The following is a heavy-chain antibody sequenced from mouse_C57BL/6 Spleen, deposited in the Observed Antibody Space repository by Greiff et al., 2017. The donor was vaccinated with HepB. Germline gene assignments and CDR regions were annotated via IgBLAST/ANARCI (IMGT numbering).Heavy chain of an antibody. D-gene: IGHD1-1*01. J-gene: IGHJ4*01. CDR3: AKSLYYYGRNYAMDY. V-gene: IGHV1-82*01. Sequence: QVQLQQSGPELVKPGASVKISCKASGYAFSSSWMNWVKQRPGKGLEWIGRIYPGDGDTNYNGKFKGKATLTADKSSSTAYMQLSSLTSEDSAVYFGAKSLYYYGRNYAMDYWGQGTSVTVSS. CDR2: IYPGDGDT. CDR1: GYAFSSSW.